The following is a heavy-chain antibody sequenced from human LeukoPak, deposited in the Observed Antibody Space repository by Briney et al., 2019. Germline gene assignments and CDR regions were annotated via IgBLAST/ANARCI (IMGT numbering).Heavy chain of an antibody. CDR3: ARSTLAPDAFDI. D-gene: IGHD1-1*01. CDR1: GFTFSRYW. V-gene: IGHV3-11*03. CDR2: ISDSSTYT. Sequence: GGSLRLSCAASGFTFSRYWMNWIRQAPGKGLEWLSYISDSSTYTNYADSVKGRFTISRDNAKNSLYLQMNSLRAEDTAVYYCARSTLAPDAFDIWGQGTMVTVSS. J-gene: IGHJ3*02.